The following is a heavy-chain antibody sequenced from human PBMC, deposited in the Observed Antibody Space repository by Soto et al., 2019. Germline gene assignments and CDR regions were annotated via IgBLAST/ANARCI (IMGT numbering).Heavy chain of an antibody. CDR1: GGSIIGHY. CDR2: IHYSGST. CDR3: ARGGWSLDY. J-gene: IGHJ4*02. V-gene: IGHV4-59*11. D-gene: IGHD2-15*01. Sequence: QVQLQESGPGLVKPWETLSLTCSVSGGSIIGHYWSWIRQPPGKGLEWIGYIHYSGSTDFNPSLNSRLPISVDTSKNQFSLKLSSVTAADTAVYYCARGGWSLDYWGQGTLVTVSS.